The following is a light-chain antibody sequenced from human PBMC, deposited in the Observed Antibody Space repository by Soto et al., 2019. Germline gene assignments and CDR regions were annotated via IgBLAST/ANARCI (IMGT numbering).Light chain of an antibody. CDR1: QSVSSNY. Sequence: EIVMTQSPATLSVSPGERATLSCRASQSVSSNYLAWYQQKPGQAPRLLIYGASSRATGIPDRFSGSGSGTDFTLTIVRLEPEDFAVYYCQQYGTSPRTFGQGTKVDIK. CDR3: QQYGTSPRT. J-gene: IGKJ1*01. V-gene: IGKV3-20*01. CDR2: GAS.